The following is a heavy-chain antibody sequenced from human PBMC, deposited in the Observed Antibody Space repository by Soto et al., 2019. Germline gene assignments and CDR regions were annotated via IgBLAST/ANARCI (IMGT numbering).Heavy chain of an antibody. CDR1: GYSCTNYW. CDR2: IYPGDSDT. CDR3: ARVIDSYDFWSGYNPARDAFDI. D-gene: IGHD3-3*01. Sequence: GESLKISCKASGYSCTNYWIGWVRQMPGKGLEWMGTIYPGDSDTRYSPSFQGQATISADKSITTADLQWSSLKASDTAMYYCARVIDSYDFWSGYNPARDAFDIWGQGTMVTVSS. V-gene: IGHV5-51*01. J-gene: IGHJ3*02.